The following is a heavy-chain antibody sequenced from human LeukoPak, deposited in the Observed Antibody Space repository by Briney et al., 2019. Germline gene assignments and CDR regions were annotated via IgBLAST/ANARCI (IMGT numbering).Heavy chain of an antibody. CDR3: AKDRVQWLAQIDY. Sequence: GGTLRLSCAASGFTFSSYGMSWVRQAPGKGLEWVSAISGSGDSTYYADSVKGRFTISRDNSKNTLYLQMNSLTAEDTAVYYCAKDRVQWLAQIDYWGQGTLVTVSS. CDR1: GFTFSSYG. CDR2: ISGSGDST. V-gene: IGHV3-23*01. D-gene: IGHD6-19*01. J-gene: IGHJ4*02.